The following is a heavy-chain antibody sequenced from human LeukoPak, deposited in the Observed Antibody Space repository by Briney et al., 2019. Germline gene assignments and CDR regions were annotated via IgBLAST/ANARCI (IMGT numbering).Heavy chain of an antibody. CDR2: ISWYSGSI. J-gene: IGHJ6*02. Sequence: GGSLRLSCAASGFTFDDYAMHWVRQAPGKGLEWVSGISWYSGSIGYADSVKGRFTISRGNAKNSLYLQMNSLRAEDTALYYCAKATLMGIAAAGTYYYGMDVWGQGTTVTVSS. CDR1: GFTFDDYA. CDR3: AKATLMGIAAAGTYYYGMDV. V-gene: IGHV3-9*01. D-gene: IGHD6-13*01.